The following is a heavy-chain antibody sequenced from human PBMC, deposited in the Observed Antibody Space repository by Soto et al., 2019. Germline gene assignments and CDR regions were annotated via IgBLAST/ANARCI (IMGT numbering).Heavy chain of an antibody. CDR2: IYYSGST. Sequence: QVQLQESGPGLVKPSQTLSLTCTVSGGSISSGDYYWSWIRQPPGKGLGWIGYIYYSGSTYYNPSLKSRVTISVDTSKNQFSLKLSSVTAADTAVYYCARDHCSSTSCYGMDVWGQGTTVTVSS. CDR3: ARDHCSSTSCYGMDV. J-gene: IGHJ6*02. CDR1: GGSISSGDYY. V-gene: IGHV4-30-4*01. D-gene: IGHD2-2*01.